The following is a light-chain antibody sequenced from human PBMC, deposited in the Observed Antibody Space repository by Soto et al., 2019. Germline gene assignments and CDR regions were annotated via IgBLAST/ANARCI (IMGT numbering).Light chain of an antibody. V-gene: IGKV3-15*01. CDR3: QPYNNWPLT. J-gene: IGKJ4*01. CDR1: QGIGDT. Sequence: EVVMRQSPATLSVSPEEGATLSYRASQGIGDTLAWYQHKPGQTPRLLIYDTSTRATGVPTRFSGSRSGAEFTLTINSLQSEDFAVYYCQPYNNWPLTFGGGTKVDIK. CDR2: DTS.